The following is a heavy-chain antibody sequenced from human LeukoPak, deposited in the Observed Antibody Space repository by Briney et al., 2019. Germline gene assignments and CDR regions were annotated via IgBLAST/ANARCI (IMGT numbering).Heavy chain of an antibody. CDR1: GFTFSSYW. CDR3: ARADGGNVQFDY. Sequence: GGSLRLSCAASGFTFSSYWMHWVRQAPGKGLVWVSRINSDGSRTTYADSVKGRFTISRDNAKNTLYLQMNSLRAEDTAVYYCARADGGNVQFDYWGQGTLVTVSS. CDR2: INSDGSRT. V-gene: IGHV3-74*01. J-gene: IGHJ4*02. D-gene: IGHD4-23*01.